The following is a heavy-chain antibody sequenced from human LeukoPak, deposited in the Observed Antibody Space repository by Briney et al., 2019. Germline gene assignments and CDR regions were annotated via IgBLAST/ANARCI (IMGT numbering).Heavy chain of an antibody. J-gene: IGHJ5*02. Sequence: ASVKLSCEASGYTFTSYDINWVRLATGQGLEWMGWVNPNSGNTGYAQNFQGRVTISRNTSTSTAYMELSSLRSDHTAVYYCTRGRATVTTHWFDPWGQGTLVIVSS. D-gene: IGHD4-11*01. CDR2: VNPNSGNT. CDR1: GYTFTSYD. CDR3: TRGRATVTTHWFDP. V-gene: IGHV1-8*01.